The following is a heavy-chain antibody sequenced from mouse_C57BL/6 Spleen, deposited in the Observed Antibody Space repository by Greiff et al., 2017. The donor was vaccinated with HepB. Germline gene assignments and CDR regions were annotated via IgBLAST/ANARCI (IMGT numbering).Heavy chain of an antibody. CDR3: ARGEEDYDGYWYAMDY. Sequence: QVQLQQPGAELVKPGASVKLSCKASGYTFTSYWMHWVKRRPGRGLEWIGRIDPNSGGTKYNEKFKSKATLTVDKPSSTAYMQLSSLTSEDSAVYYCARGEEDYDGYWYAMDYWGQGTSVTVSS. CDR2: IDPNSGGT. V-gene: IGHV1-72*01. J-gene: IGHJ4*01. CDR1: GYTFTSYW. D-gene: IGHD2-4*01.